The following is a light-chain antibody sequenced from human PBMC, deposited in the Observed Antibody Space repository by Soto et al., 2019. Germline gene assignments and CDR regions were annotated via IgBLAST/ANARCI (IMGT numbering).Light chain of an antibody. CDR2: GTS. CDR3: QHYDSSPTWT. V-gene: IGKV3-20*01. CDR1: QSVSSTY. J-gene: IGKJ1*01. Sequence: EIVLTQTPGTLSLSPGERATISCRASQSVSSTYLAWYQQKAGQAPRLLIYGTSSRATGIPDRFSGSGSGTDFTLTISRLEPEDFAVYYCQHYDSSPTWTFGQGTKVDIK.